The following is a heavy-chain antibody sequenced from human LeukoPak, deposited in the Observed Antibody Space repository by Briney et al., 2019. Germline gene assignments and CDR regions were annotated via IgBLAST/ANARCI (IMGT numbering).Heavy chain of an antibody. CDR1: GGSFSGYY. J-gene: IGHJ6*03. V-gene: IGHV4-34*01. CDR3: ARVPYYYMDV. CDR2: IYYSGST. Sequence: SETLSLTCAVYGGSFSGYYWSWIRQPPGKGLEWIGSIYYSGSTYYNPSLKSRVTISVDTSKNQFSLKLSSVTAADTAVYYCARVPYYYMDVWGKGTTVTVSS.